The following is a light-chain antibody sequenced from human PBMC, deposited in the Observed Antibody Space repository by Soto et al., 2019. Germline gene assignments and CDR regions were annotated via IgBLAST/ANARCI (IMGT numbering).Light chain of an antibody. J-gene: IGKJ4*01. V-gene: IGKV3-20*01. CDR2: GAS. CDR1: QSVSSSY. Sequence: EIVLTQSPGTLSLSPGERATLSCRASQSVSSSYLAWYQQKPGQAPRLLIYGASSRATGVPARISGSGSGTDFTLTISSLQPEDFATYYCQQSYSTPLTFGGGTKVDIK. CDR3: QQSYSTPLT.